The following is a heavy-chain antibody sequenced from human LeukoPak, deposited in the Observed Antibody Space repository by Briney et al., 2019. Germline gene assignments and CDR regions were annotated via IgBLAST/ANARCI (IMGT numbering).Heavy chain of an antibody. Sequence: SETLSLTCTVSGGSISSSSYYWGWIRQPPGKGLEWIGSIYYSGSTYYNPSLKSRVTISVDTSKNQFSLKLSSVTAADTAVYYCAGGAISGSYFFIYYFDYWGQGTLVTVSS. CDR1: GGSISSSSYY. D-gene: IGHD1-26*01. J-gene: IGHJ4*02. CDR3: AGGAISGSYFFIYYFDY. V-gene: IGHV4-39*07. CDR2: IYYSGST.